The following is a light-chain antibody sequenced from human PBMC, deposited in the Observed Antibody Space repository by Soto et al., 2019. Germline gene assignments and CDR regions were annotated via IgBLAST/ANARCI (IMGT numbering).Light chain of an antibody. Sequence: DIQMTQSPSTLSASVGDRVTITCRASQSISSWLAWYQQKPGKAPKLLIYDASSLESGAPSRYSGSGSGTEFSLTTSSLQPDDFATYYCQQYNSYSTTFGQGTKVEI. V-gene: IGKV1-5*01. CDR2: DAS. J-gene: IGKJ1*01. CDR1: QSISSW. CDR3: QQYNSYSTT.